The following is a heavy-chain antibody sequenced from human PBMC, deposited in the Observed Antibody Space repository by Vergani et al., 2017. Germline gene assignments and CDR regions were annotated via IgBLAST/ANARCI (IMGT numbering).Heavy chain of an antibody. J-gene: IGHJ5*02. D-gene: IGHD2-2*01. CDR2: ISAYNGHT. CDR1: GGTFSSYT. Sequence: QVQLVQSGAEVKKPGSSVKVSCKASGGTFSSYTISWVRQAPGQGLEWMGWISAYNGHTNYAQKLQGRVTMTTDTSTSTAYMELRSLRSDDTAVYYCASSAGAYCSSTSCYSSWGQGTLVTVSS. CDR3: ASSAGAYCSSTSCYSS. V-gene: IGHV1-18*01.